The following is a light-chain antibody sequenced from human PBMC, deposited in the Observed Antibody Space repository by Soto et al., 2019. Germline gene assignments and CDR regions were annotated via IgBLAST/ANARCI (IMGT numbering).Light chain of an antibody. V-gene: IGLV3-21*02. Sequence: SYELTQPPSVSVAPGQTAAITCGGDNIGAKSVHWYQQRPGQAPVLVVYEDSDRPSGIPERFSGSNSGNAATLTIRRVEAGDEADYYCQVWNVHRDHPGVVFGGGTQLTVL. J-gene: IGLJ2*01. CDR2: EDS. CDR1: NIGAKS. CDR3: QVWNVHRDHPGVV.